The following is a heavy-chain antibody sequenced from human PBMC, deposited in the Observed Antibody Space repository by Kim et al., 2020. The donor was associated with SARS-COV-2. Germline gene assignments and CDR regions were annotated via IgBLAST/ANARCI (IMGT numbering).Heavy chain of an antibody. J-gene: IGHJ4*02. CDR3: AKSGGSYYVGYYFDY. Sequence: VRCRFTISRENSKSALYLQMNSLRAEDTAVCYCAKSGGSYYVGYYFDYWGQGTLVTVSS. V-gene: IGHV3-23*01. D-gene: IGHD1-26*01.